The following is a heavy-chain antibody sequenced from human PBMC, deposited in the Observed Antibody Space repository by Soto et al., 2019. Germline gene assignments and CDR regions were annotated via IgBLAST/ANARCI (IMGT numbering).Heavy chain of an antibody. Sequence: QVQLVQSGAEVKKPGASVKVSCKASGYTFTSYGIIWVRQAPGQGLEWMGWISAYNGNTNYAQKLQGRVTMTPHTSTSTAYMELRSLRSHDTAVYYCARDAAVGLLAYWGQGTLVTVSS. CDR3: ARDAAVGLLAY. V-gene: IGHV1-18*01. J-gene: IGHJ4*02. CDR2: ISAYNGNT. CDR1: GYTFTSYG. D-gene: IGHD1-7*01.